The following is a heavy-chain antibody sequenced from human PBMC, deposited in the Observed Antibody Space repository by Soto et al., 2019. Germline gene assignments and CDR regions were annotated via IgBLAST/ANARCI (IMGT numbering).Heavy chain of an antibody. CDR3: ARGYGDYDNWFDP. CDR1: GGSISSGDYY. Sequence: PSETLSLTCTVSGGSISSGDYYWSWIRQPPGKGLEWIGYIYYSGSTYYNPSLKGRLTISVDTSKNQFSLRLSSVTAADTAVYYCARGYGDYDNWFDPWGQGTLVTVSS. D-gene: IGHD4-17*01. V-gene: IGHV4-30-4*01. CDR2: IYYSGST. J-gene: IGHJ5*02.